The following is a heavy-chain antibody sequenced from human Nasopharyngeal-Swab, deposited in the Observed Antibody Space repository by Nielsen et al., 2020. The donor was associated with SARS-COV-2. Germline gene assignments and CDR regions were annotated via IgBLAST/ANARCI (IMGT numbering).Heavy chain of an antibody. J-gene: IGHJ6*02. D-gene: IGHD1-7*01. V-gene: IGHV1-46*01. CDR3: ARVLPFRITGTSGMDV. Sequence: WVRQAPGQGLEWMGTINPTDGSTSYAQKFEGRVTMARVTSTSTVYVELNSLRSEDTAVYYCARVLPFRITGTSGMDVWGQGTTVTVSS. CDR2: INPTDGST.